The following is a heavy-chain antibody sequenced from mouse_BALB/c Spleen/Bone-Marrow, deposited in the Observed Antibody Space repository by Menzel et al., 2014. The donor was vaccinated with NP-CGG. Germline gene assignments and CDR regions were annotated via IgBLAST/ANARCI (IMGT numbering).Heavy chain of an antibody. Sequence: VQLQQSGAELVKPGASVKLSCTASGFTIKDTYMRWVKQRPEQGLEWIGRIDSANGTTKYDPNFKGKATITADTSSNTAYLQRSSLASEDASVYFRTAYYYVSSLIAYWGQGTLVTVSA. CDR3: TAYYYVSSLIAY. J-gene: IGHJ3*01. V-gene: IGHV14-3*02. CDR1: GFTIKDTY. CDR2: IDSANGTT. D-gene: IGHD1-1*01.